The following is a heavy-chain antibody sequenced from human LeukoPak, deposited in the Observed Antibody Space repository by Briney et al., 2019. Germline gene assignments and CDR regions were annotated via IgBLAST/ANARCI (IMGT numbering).Heavy chain of an antibody. V-gene: IGHV1/OR15-1*04. CDR2: INPNSGGT. CDR3: VRSFPRFIPVEGTGGGS. CDR1: GYIFTDYY. Sequence: ASVKVSCKASGYIFTDYYMHWVRQAPGQELGWMGRINPNSGGTNYAQKFQGRVTMTRDTSISAAYMELSSLRSEDTALYYCVRSFPRFIPVEGTGGGSWGQGTLVTVSS. D-gene: IGHD6-19*01. J-gene: IGHJ5*02.